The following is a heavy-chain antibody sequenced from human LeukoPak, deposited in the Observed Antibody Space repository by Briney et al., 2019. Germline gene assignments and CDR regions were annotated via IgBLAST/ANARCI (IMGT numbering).Heavy chain of an antibody. CDR2: ISGDGGST. D-gene: IGHD2-15*01. J-gene: IGHJ4*02. CDR1: GFTFEYYS. CDR3: AKDIEDIVVVVAATPDY. Sequence: GESLRLSCAASGFTFEYYSMHWVRQAPPKDLEWVSLISGDGGSTYYSDSVNCRFTISRDNSKNSLYLQMNSLRTEDTALYYCAKDIEDIVVVVAATPDYWGPGTLVTVSS. V-gene: IGHV3-43*02.